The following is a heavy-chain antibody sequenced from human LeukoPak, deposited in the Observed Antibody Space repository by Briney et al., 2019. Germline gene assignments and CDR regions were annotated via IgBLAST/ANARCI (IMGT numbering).Heavy chain of an antibody. CDR1: GGSISSGSYY. CDR3: ARGQWFRAF. V-gene: IGHV4-61*01. Sequence: SETLSLTCTVSGGSISSGSYYWTWIRQPPGKGLEWIGEIHYSGSATYNPSLKSRVTISVDTSKNQFSLKMNSVTAADTAVYYCARGQWFRAFWSRGTPVTVSS. J-gene: IGHJ4*02. CDR2: IHYSGSA. D-gene: IGHD3-10*01.